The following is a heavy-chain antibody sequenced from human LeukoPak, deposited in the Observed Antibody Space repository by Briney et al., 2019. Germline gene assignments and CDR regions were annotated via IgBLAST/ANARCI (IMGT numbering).Heavy chain of an antibody. D-gene: IGHD6-19*01. V-gene: IGHV3-23*01. J-gene: IGHJ5*02. CDR1: GFTFSSYA. CDR3: AKVGVAGGYYWFDP. Sequence: AGGSLRLSCAASGFTFSSYAVSWVRQAPGKGLEWVSAITGSGGYTYNADSVKGRFTISRDNSKHTLYLQMNSLRAEDTAVYYCAKVGVAGGYYWFDPWGQGTLVTVSS. CDR2: ITGSGGYT.